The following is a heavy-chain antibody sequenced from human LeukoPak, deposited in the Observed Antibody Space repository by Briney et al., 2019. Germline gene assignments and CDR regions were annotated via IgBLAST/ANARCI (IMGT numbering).Heavy chain of an antibody. Sequence: GGSLRLSCAASGFTVSSNYMSWVRQAPGKGLEWVSAISGSGGSTYYADSVEGRFTISRDNSKNTLYLQMNSLRAEDTAVYYCAKFWELLTPFDYWGQGTLVTVSS. D-gene: IGHD1-26*01. J-gene: IGHJ4*02. CDR2: ISGSGGST. V-gene: IGHV3-23*01. CDR1: GFTVSSNY. CDR3: AKFWELLTPFDY.